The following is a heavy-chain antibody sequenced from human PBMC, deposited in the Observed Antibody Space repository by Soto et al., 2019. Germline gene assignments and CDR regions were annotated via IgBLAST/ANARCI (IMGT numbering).Heavy chain of an antibody. V-gene: IGHV6-1*01. CDR2: TYYRSIWQT. Sequence: QVQLQQSGPGLVKPSQTLSLTCAISGDSVSSNDAVWNWIRQSPSRGLEWLGRTYYRSIWQTEXPXSXKXRMTINPDPSKNQFSLQLNSVTPEDTAMYYCARPVGNSWLDHWGQGTLVTVSA. CDR3: ARPVGNSWLDH. CDR1: GDSVSSNDAV. J-gene: IGHJ5*02.